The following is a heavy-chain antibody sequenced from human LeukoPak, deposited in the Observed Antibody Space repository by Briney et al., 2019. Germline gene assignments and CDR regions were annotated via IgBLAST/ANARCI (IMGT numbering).Heavy chain of an antibody. Sequence: PSETLSLTCTVSGGTINSFYWSWIRQPPGKGLEFIGHIYYSGNTNYNPSLKSRVTISVDTSKNQFSLKLSSVTAADTAVYYCAREGGYSYGRFDYWGQGTLVTVSS. D-gene: IGHD5-18*01. CDR2: IYYSGNT. J-gene: IGHJ4*02. CDR3: AREGGYSYGRFDY. V-gene: IGHV4-59*01. CDR1: GGTINSFY.